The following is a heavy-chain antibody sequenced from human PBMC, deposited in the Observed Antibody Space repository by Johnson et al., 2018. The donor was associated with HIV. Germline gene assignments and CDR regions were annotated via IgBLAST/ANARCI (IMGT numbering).Heavy chain of an antibody. CDR1: GFSFSYYA. D-gene: IGHD6-13*01. CDR2: ISYDGINK. CDR3: ASSFYQQLRAFDI. Sequence: QVQLVESGGGVVQPGRSLRLSCAASGFSFSYYAMHWVRQAPGKGLEWVAVISYDGINKYYAQSVKGRFTISRDNSKKTLYLQMNSLRAEDTAVYYCASSFYQQLRAFDIWGQGTMVSVSS. V-gene: IGHV3-30-3*01. J-gene: IGHJ3*02.